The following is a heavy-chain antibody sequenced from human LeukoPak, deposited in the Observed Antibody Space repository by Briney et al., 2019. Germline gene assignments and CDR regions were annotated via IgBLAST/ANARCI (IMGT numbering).Heavy chain of an antibody. J-gene: IGHJ4*02. D-gene: IGHD3-3*01. Sequence: GGSLRLSCAASGFTFSSYAMSWVRQAPGKGLEWVSAISGSGGSTYYADSVKGRFTISRDNSKNTLYLQMNSLRAEDTAVYYCASGYYDFWSGYYAYRYWGQGTLVTVSS. V-gene: IGHV3-23*01. CDR1: GFTFSSYA. CDR2: ISGSGGST. CDR3: ASGYYDFWSGYYAYRY.